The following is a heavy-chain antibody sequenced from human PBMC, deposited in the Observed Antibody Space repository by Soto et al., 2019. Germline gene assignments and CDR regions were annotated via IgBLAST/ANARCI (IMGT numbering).Heavy chain of an antibody. CDR2: IYYSGST. CDR3: ARQRPLRFLEWLLLDY. D-gene: IGHD3-3*01. V-gene: IGHV4-39*01. Sequence: QLQLQESGPGLVKPSETLSLTCTVSGGSISSSSYYWGWIRQPPGKGLEWIGSIYYSGSTYYNPSLKSRVTISVDTSKNQFSLKLSSVTAADTAVYYCARQRPLRFLEWLLLDYWGQGTLVTVSS. CDR1: GGSISSSSYY. J-gene: IGHJ4*02.